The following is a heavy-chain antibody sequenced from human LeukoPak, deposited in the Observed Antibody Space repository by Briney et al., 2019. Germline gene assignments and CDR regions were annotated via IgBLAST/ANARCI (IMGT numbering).Heavy chain of an antibody. CDR2: INPNSGGT. CDR1: GYTFTGYY. V-gene: IGHV1-2*02. J-gene: IGHJ3*02. D-gene: IGHD3-16*01. CDR3: ARDLMITFGGVTPDAFDI. Sequence: ASVKVPCKASGYTFTGYYIHWARQAPGQGLEWMGWINPNSGGTNYAQKLQGRVTMTTDTSTSTAYMELRSLRSDDTAVYYCARDLMITFGGVTPDAFDIWGQGTMVTVSS.